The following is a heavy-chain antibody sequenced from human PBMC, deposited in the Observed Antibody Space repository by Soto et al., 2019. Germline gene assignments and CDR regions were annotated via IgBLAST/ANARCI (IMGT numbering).Heavy chain of an antibody. V-gene: IGHV1-69*01. Sequence: QVQLVKSGAEVRKPGSSVKVSCKASGGTFSRYAINWVRQAPGQGLEWMGGIIPMFGTTNYAQKFKGRVTITADESTSTIYMELNTLRSEDAAGYYCARASIHGSSWYFWFDPWGQGTLVTVSS. CDR3: ARASIHGSSWYFWFDP. D-gene: IGHD6-13*01. J-gene: IGHJ5*01. CDR2: IIPMFGTT. CDR1: GGTFSRYA.